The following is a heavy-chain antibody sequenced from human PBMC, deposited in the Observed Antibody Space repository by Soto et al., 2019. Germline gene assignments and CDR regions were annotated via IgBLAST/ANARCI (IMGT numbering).Heavy chain of an antibody. J-gene: IGHJ4*02. V-gene: IGHV3-30-3*01. CDR2: ISSDGNNK. Sequence: QVQLVESGGGVFQPGRSLRLSCAASGFTVSAYTMHWVRQAPGKGLEWVAVISSDGNNKYYTDSVKGRFTISRDTSTNTLYLQMNSLRAEDTAVYYCSRWEQPLVDYWGQGTLVTVSS. CDR1: GFTVSAYT. CDR3: SRWEQPLVDY. D-gene: IGHD1-26*01.